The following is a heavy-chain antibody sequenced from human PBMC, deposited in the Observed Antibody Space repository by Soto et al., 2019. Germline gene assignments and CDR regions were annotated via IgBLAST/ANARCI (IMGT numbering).Heavy chain of an antibody. CDR1: GGSISSYY. CDR2: IYTSGST. D-gene: IGHD2-21*02. V-gene: IGHV4-4*07. J-gene: IGHJ5*02. Sequence: SETLSLTCTVSGGSISSYYWSWIRQPAGKGLEWIGRIYTSGSTNYNPSLKSRVTMSVDTSKNQFSLKLSSVTAADTAIYYCARSGVTGIVIPSHWFDPWGQGTMVTVSS. CDR3: ARSGVTGIVIPSHWFDP.